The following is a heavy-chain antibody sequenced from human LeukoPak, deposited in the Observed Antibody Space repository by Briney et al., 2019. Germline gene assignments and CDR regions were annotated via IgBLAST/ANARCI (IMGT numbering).Heavy chain of an antibody. Sequence: ASVKVSCKTSGYTFSIYGVSWVRQAPGQGLEWMGWISAYNGNTNYAQKLQGRVTMTTDTSTSTAYMELRSLRSDDTAVYYCARVGRLDYYFDYWGQGTLVTVSS. CDR3: ARVGRLDYYFDY. V-gene: IGHV1-18*01. CDR2: ISAYNGNT. D-gene: IGHD5-12*01. J-gene: IGHJ4*02. CDR1: GYTFSIYG.